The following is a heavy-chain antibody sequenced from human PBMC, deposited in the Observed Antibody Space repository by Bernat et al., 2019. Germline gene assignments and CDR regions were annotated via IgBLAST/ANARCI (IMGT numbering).Heavy chain of an antibody. D-gene: IGHD4-17*01. V-gene: IGHV3-74*01. Sequence: EVQLVESGGGLVQPGGSLRLSCAASGFTFSRDWMHWVRQAPGKGLVGVSRIKNDESTISYADSVKGRFTISRDNAKSTLYLEMNSLRAEDTAVYYCARIAYGDYVAWGQGTLVTVSS. CDR3: ARIAYGDYVA. CDR2: IKNDESTI. J-gene: IGHJ5*02. CDR1: GFTFSRDW.